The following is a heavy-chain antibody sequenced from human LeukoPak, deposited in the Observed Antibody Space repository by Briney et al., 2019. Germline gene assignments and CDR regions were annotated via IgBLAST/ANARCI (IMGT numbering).Heavy chain of an antibody. CDR3: AKARFGVLPRWDY. Sequence: PGGSLRLSCAASGFTFSSYAMSWVRQAPRKGLEWGSVISGGGGSTYYADSVKGRFTISRDNSKSTLYLQMNSLRAEDTAIYYCAKARFGVLPRWDYWGQGTLVTVSS. D-gene: IGHD3-3*01. CDR1: GFTFSSYA. J-gene: IGHJ4*02. CDR2: ISGGGGST. V-gene: IGHV3-23*01.